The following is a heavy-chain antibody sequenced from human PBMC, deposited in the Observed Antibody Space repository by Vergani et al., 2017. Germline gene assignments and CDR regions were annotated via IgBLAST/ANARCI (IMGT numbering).Heavy chain of an antibody. J-gene: IGHJ5*02. CDR2: IYYSGST. V-gene: IGHV4-59*01. CDR3: ARFSTQTWFDP. CDR1: GGSISSYY. Sequence: QVQLQESGPGLVKPSETLSLTCTVSGGSISSYYWSWIRQPPGQGLEWNGYIYYSGSTNYNPSLQSRVTRSVDKSKNQFSLKLSSVTAADTAVYYCARFSTQTWFDPWGQGTLVTVSS.